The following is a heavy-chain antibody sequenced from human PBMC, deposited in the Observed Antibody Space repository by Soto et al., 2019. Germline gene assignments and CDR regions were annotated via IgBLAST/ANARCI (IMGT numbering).Heavy chain of an antibody. V-gene: IGHV1-8*01. CDR3: ARDVIGNDIYETIGYYFDH. D-gene: IGHD3-22*01. CDR1: GYTFTSYD. Sequence: ASVKVSCKASGYTFTSYDINWVRQATGQGLEWMGWMNPNSGNTGYAQKFQGRVTMTRNTSISTAYMELSSLTSEDTAVYYCARDVIGNDIYETIGYYFDHWGQGTLVTVSS. J-gene: IGHJ4*02. CDR2: MNPNSGNT.